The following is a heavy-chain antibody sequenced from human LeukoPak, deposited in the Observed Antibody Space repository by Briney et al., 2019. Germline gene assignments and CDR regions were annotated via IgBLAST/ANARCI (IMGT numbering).Heavy chain of an antibody. CDR1: GGSISSYY. D-gene: IGHD4-17*01. CDR2: IYYSGST. CDR3: ARDFRDYGDYRNYYYYMDV. J-gene: IGHJ6*03. Sequence: SETLSLTCTVSGGSISSYYWSWIRQPPGKGLEWIGYIYYSGSTNYNPSLKSRVTISVDTSKNQFSLKLSSVTAADTAVYYCARDFRDYGDYRNYYYYMDVWGKGTTVTISS. V-gene: IGHV4-59*01.